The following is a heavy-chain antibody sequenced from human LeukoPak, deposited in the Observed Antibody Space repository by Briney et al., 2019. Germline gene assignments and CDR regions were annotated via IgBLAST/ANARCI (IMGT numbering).Heavy chain of an antibody. V-gene: IGHV4-4*02. CDR2: IYHSGST. CDR1: GGSISSNNW. Sequence: PSETLSLTCAVSGGSISSNNWWNWVRQPPGKGLEWIGSIYHSGSTYYNPSLKSRVTISVDTSKNQFSLKLSSVTAADTAVYYCAKKDYYYMDVWGKGTTVTVSS. J-gene: IGHJ6*03. CDR3: AKKDYYYMDV.